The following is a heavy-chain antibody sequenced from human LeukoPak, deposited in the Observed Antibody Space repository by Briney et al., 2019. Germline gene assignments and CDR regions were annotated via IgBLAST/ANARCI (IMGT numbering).Heavy chain of an antibody. J-gene: IGHJ5*02. Sequence: SETLSLTCTVSGGSISSHYWGWIRQSPGKGLEWIAYIYYGGSPNYNPSLRSRVTILLDTSKNQLSLRLSSVTAADTAVYYCARDRLGNAGFDPWGQGTLVSVSS. CDR3: ARDRLGNAGFDP. D-gene: IGHD1-1*01. V-gene: IGHV4-59*11. CDR1: GGSISSHY. CDR2: IYYGGSP.